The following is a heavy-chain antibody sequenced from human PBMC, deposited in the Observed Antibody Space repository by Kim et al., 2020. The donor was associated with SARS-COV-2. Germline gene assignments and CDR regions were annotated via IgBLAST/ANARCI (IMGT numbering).Heavy chain of an antibody. CDR3: ARDFVKDAVDTAMVARRDDY. CDR1: GFTFSSYA. D-gene: IGHD5-18*01. Sequence: GGSLRLSCAASGFTFSSYAMHWVRQAPGKGLEWVAVISYDGSNKYYADSVKGRFTISRDNSKNTLYLQMNSLRAEDTAVYYCARDFVKDAVDTAMVARRDDYWGQGTLVTVSS. CDR2: ISYDGSNK. J-gene: IGHJ4*02. V-gene: IGHV3-30*04.